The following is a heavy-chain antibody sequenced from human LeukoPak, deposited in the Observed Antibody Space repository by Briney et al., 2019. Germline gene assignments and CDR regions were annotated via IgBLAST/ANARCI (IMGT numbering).Heavy chain of an antibody. CDR3: AKGIGPSSSLAFDI. J-gene: IGHJ3*02. V-gene: IGHV3-30*02. CDR2: IRYDGSNK. D-gene: IGHD6-6*01. Sequence: PGGSLRLSCAASGFTFSSYGMHWVRQAPGKGLEWVAFIRYDGSNKYYADSVKGRFTISRNNTKNSLYLQMNSLKTEDMALYYCAKGIGPSSSLAFDIWGQGTMVTVSS. CDR1: GFTFSSYG.